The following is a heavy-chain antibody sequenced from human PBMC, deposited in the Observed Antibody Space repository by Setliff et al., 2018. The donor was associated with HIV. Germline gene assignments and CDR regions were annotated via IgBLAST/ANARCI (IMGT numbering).Heavy chain of an antibody. CDR1: GGSISSNNYF. Sequence: KTSETLSLTCTVSGGSISSNNYFWGWIRQPPEKGLEWIGSIYYSGSTYYNPSLKSRVTISIDTSRNQFSLKLTSVTAADTAMYYCARGGMGSSTNYYYYMDVWGKGTTVTVSS. CDR3: ARGGMGSSTNYYYYMDV. CDR2: IYYSGST. J-gene: IGHJ6*03. D-gene: IGHD6-13*01. V-gene: IGHV4-39*01.